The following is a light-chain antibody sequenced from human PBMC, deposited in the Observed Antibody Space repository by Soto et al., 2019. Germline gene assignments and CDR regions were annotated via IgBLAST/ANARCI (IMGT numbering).Light chain of an antibody. CDR2: GAS. CDR1: QTVTSNY. CDR3: QQYGSSPGT. J-gene: IGKJ1*01. Sequence: EIVLTQSPVTLSSSPGERATLSCRASQTVTSNYLAWYQQKPGQAPRLLFFGASIRATGLPDRFSGGGSGTDFTLTISRLEPEDFAVYYCQQYGSSPGTVGQGTKVDIK. V-gene: IGKV3-20*01.